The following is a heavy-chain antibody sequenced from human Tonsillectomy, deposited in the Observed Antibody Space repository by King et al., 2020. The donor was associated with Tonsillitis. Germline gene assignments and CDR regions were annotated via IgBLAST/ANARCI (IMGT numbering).Heavy chain of an antibody. CDR3: AIPHAYDSSGYYYYYYVMDV. V-gene: IGHV1-2*02. CDR1: GYTFTGYY. D-gene: IGHD3-22*01. CDR2: INPNSGDT. Sequence: VQLVESGAEVKKPGASVKVSCKASGYTFTGYYMHWVRQAPGQGLEWMGWINPNSGDTDYAQKFQGRVTMTRDTSISTAYMELSRLRSDDTAVYYCAIPHAYDSSGYYYYYYVMDVWGQGTTVTVSS. J-gene: IGHJ6*02.